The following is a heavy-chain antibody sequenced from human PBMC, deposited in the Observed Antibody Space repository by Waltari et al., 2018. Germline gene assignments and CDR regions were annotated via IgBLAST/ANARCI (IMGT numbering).Heavy chain of an antibody. CDR2: ISGSSGTT. J-gene: IGHJ4*02. Sequence: QVQLQESGPGLVKPSETLSLTCAVSGYSISSGFYWGWIRQPPGKGLEYVGYISGSSGTTNYNPSLKSRVTISKDTSKNQFSLRLSSETAADTAVYYCTRVPYGSPFDYWGQGVLVTVSS. D-gene: IGHD4-17*01. CDR3: TRVPYGSPFDY. CDR1: GYSISSGFY. V-gene: IGHV4-38-2*01.